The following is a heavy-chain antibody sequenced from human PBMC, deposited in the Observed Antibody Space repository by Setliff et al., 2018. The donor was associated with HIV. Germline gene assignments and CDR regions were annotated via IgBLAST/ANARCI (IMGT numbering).Heavy chain of an antibody. CDR3: ARSGLVYDDVLTGPPTDY. CDR1: GYTFSNHT. J-gene: IGHJ4*02. CDR2: LNAGYGNT. Sequence: ASVKVSCKASGYTFSNHTIHWVRQAPGKRPEWMGWLNAGYGNTKYSQKLQGRITITRDISASTAYRELSSLRSEDTAVYYCARSGLVYDDVLTGPPTDYWGQGTLVTVSS. D-gene: IGHD3-9*01. V-gene: IGHV1-3*01.